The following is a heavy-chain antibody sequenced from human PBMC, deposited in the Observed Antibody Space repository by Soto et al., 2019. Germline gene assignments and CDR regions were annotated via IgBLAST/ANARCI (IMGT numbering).Heavy chain of an antibody. J-gene: IGHJ6*03. CDR3: ARDPGYCSSTSCYHYMDV. CDR2: IYYSGST. CDR1: GGSISSYY. V-gene: IGHV4-59*01. Sequence: ASETLSLTCTVSGGSISSYYWSWIRQPPGKGLEWIGYIYYSGSTNYNPSLKSRVTISVDTSKNQFSLKLSSVTAADTAVYYCARDPGYCSSTSCYHYMDVWGKGTTVTVSS. D-gene: IGHD2-2*01.